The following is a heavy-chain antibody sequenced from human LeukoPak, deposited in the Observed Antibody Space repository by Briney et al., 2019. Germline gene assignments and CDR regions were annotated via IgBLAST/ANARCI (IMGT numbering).Heavy chain of an antibody. D-gene: IGHD2-8*02. CDR2: ISSSSSYI. V-gene: IGHV3-21*01. CDR3: ARVSTGIGRDY. CDR1: GFTFSSYS. J-gene: IGHJ4*02. Sequence: PGGSLRLSCAASGFTFSSYSMNWVRQAPGKGLAWVSSISSSSSYIYYADSVKGRFTISRDNAKNSLYLQMNSLRAEDTAVYYCARVSTGIGRDYWGQGTLVTVSS.